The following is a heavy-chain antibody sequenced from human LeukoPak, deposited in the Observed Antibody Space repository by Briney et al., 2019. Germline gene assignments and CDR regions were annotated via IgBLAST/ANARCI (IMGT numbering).Heavy chain of an antibody. J-gene: IGHJ4*02. CDR1: GFTFSSYA. V-gene: IGHV3-23*01. CDR3: AKNSGSYVYY. CDR2: ISGSGGST. Sequence: GGSLRLSCAASGFTFSSYAMSWVRQAPGKELEWVSAISGSGGSTYYADSVKGRFTISRDNSKNTLFLQMNSLRAEDTAVYYCAKNSGSYVYYWGQGTLVTVSS. D-gene: IGHD4-23*01.